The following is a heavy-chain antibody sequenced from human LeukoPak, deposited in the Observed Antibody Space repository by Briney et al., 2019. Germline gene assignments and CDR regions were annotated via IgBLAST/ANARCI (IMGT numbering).Heavy chain of an antibody. CDR1: GFTFSSYA. V-gene: IGHV3-23*01. CDR2: ISGSGGST. J-gene: IGHJ5*02. CDR3: AKGGSPSRFWSGYYHVSEGSYNWFDP. Sequence: PGGSLRLSCAASGFTFSSYAMSWVRQAPGKGLEWVSAISGSGGSTYYADSVKGRFTISRDDSKNTLYLQMNSLRAEDTAVYYCAKGGSPSRFWSGYYHVSEGSYNWFDPWGQGTLVTVSS. D-gene: IGHD3-3*01.